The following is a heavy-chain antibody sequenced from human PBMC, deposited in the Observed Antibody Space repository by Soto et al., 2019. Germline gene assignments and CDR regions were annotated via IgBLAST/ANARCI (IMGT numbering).Heavy chain of an antibody. CDR3: ARVRRGYSYKYYGMDV. J-gene: IGHJ6*02. CDR2: INHSGST. CDR1: GGSFSGYY. V-gene: IGHV4-34*01. D-gene: IGHD5-18*01. Sequence: SETLSLTCAVYGGSFSGYYWSWIRQPPGKGLEWIGEINHSGSTNYNPSLKSRVTISVDTSKNQFSLKLSSVTAADTAVYYCARVRRGYSYKYYGMDVWGQGTTVTVSS.